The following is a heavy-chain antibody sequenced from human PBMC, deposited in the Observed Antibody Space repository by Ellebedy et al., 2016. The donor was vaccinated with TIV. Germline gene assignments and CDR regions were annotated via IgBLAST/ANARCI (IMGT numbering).Heavy chain of an antibody. CDR2: IYYNGST. V-gene: IGHV4-59*01. D-gene: IGHD3-9*01. J-gene: IGHJ4*02. Sequence: MPSETLSLTCTVSGDSISSSYWTWIRQPPGKGLEWIGDIYYNGSTNYNPSLKSRVTISVDTSKNQFSLTLSSVTAADTAVYYSARDRGGDYDILTGYYYRYYFDYWGQGTLVTVSS. CDR1: GDSISSSY. CDR3: ARDRGGDYDILTGYYYRYYFDY.